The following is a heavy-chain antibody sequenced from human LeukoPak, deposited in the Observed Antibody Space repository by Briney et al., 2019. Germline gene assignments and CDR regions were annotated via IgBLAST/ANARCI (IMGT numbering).Heavy chain of an antibody. V-gene: IGHV4-34*01. J-gene: IGHJ4*02. CDR1: GGSFSGYY. Sequence: KSSETLSLTCAVYGGSFSGYYWSWIRRPPGKGLEWIGEINHSGSTNYNPSLKSRVTISVDTSKNQFSLKLSSVTAADTAVYYCARGGHDYVWGSYRYFDYWGQGTLVTVSS. CDR3: ARGGHDYVWGSYRYFDY. D-gene: IGHD3-16*02. CDR2: INHSGST.